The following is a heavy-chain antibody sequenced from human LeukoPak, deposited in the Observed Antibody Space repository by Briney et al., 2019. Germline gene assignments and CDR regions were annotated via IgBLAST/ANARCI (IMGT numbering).Heavy chain of an antibody. Sequence: GGSLRLSCAASGFIFSSYWMSWVRQAPGKGLEWVVNINQDGGEKYYVDSVKGRFTISRGNAKNSLYLQMNSLRAEDTAVYYCARGKATSGMSAGYWGQGTLVIVSS. CDR2: INQDGGEK. D-gene: IGHD1-1*01. J-gene: IGHJ4*02. CDR3: ARGKATSGMSAGY. CDR1: GFIFSSYW. V-gene: IGHV3-7*01.